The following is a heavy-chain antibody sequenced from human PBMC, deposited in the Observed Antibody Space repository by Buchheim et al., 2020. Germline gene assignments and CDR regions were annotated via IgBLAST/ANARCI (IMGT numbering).Heavy chain of an antibody. Sequence: QVQLQQWGAGLLKPSETLSLTCAVYGGSFSGYYWSWIRQPPGKGLEWIGEINHSGSTNYNPSLKSRVTISVDTSKIQFSLKLSSVTAADTAVYYCARGVLYGGNSYYRLDYWGQGTL. CDR2: INHSGST. J-gene: IGHJ4*02. V-gene: IGHV4-34*01. D-gene: IGHD4-23*01. CDR1: GGSFSGYY. CDR3: ARGVLYGGNSYYRLDY.